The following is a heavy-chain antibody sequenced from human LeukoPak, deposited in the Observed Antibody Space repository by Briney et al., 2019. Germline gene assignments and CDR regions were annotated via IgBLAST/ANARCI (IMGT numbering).Heavy chain of an antibody. CDR2: ISGSGGST. V-gene: IGHV3-23*01. D-gene: IGHD4-17*01. J-gene: IGHJ4*02. CDR1: GFTFSSYA. CDR3: AKDQSTVTTGYFDY. Sequence: GGSPRLSYAASGFTFSSYAMSWVRQAPGKGLEWVSAISGSGGSTYYADSVKGRFTISRDNSKNTLYLQMNSLRAEDTAVYYCAKDQSTVTTGYFDYWGQGTLVTVSS.